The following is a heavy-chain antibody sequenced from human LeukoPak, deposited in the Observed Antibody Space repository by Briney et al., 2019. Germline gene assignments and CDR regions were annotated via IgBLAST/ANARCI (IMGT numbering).Heavy chain of an antibody. V-gene: IGHV1-18*01. Sequence: ASVKVSCKASGYTFTSYGISWVRQAPGQGLEWMGWINAYNGNTNYAQKLQGRVTMTTDTSTSTAYTELRSLRSDDTAVYYCARAGYDILTLAPGPANDYWGQGTLVTVSS. CDR2: INAYNGNT. D-gene: IGHD3-9*01. CDR1: GYTFTSYG. J-gene: IGHJ4*02. CDR3: ARAGYDILTLAPGPANDY.